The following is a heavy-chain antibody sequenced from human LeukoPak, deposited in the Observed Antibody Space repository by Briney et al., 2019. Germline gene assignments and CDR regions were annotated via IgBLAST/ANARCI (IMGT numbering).Heavy chain of an antibody. D-gene: IGHD3-10*01. CDR3: ARVVRGVSED. V-gene: IGHV3-20*04. J-gene: IGHJ4*02. CDR1: GFTFDDYG. CDR2: INWNGGST. Sequence: GGSLRLSCAASGFTFDDYGMSWVRQAPGKGLEWVSGINWNGGSTGYADSVKGRFTISRDNAKNSLYLQMNSLRAENTAVYYCARVVRGVSEDWGQGTLVTVSS.